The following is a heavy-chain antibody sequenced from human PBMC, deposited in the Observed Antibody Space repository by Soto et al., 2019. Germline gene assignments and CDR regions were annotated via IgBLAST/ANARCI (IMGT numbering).Heavy chain of an antibody. CDR1: GYTFTSYA. J-gene: IGHJ5*02. D-gene: IGHD3-16*01. V-gene: IGHV1-3*01. CDR2: INAGNGNT. CDR3: AVGYGGPIGWFDP. Sequence: QVQLVQSGAEVKKPGASVKVSCKASGYTFTSYAMHWVRQAPGQRLEWMGWINAGNGNTKYSQKFQGRVTITRDTSASTDYMELSSMTSEDTAVYYCAVGYGGPIGWFDPWGQGTLVTVSS.